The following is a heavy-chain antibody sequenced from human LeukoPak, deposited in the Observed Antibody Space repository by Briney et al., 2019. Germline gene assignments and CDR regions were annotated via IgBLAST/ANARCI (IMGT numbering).Heavy chain of an antibody. CDR3: ARAFTSGSYYDHFDY. CDR2: INPSGGSS. CDR1: GYTFTSYG. J-gene: IGHJ4*02. Sequence: GASVKVSCKASGYTFTSYGISWVRQAPGQGLEWMGIINPSGGSSSHAQKFQGRVTMTRDTSTSTVYMELSSLRSEDTAVYYCARAFTSGSYYDHFDYWGQGTLVTVSS. V-gene: IGHV1-46*01. D-gene: IGHD3-10*01.